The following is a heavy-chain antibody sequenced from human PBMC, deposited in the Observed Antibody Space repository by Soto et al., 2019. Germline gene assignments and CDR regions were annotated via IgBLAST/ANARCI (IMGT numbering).Heavy chain of an antibody. Sequence: PGGSLRLSCAASGFTFSNAWMNWVRQAPGKGLEWVGRIKSKTDGGTTDYAAPVKGRFTISRDDSKKTLYLQMNSLKTEDTAVYYCTTTGSYYITYALEIWGQGTKVTVSS. J-gene: IGHJ3*02. V-gene: IGHV3-15*07. D-gene: IGHD1-26*01. CDR1: GFTFSNAW. CDR2: IKSKTDGGTT. CDR3: TTTGSYYITYALEI.